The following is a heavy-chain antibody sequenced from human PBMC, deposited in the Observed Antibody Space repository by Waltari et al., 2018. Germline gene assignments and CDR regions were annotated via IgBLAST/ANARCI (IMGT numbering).Heavy chain of an antibody. CDR2: MRGGAYFGTA. D-gene: IGHD3-10*01. V-gene: IGHV3-15*07. J-gene: IGHJ4*02. CDR3: ASGRGVYHF. CDR1: GFTFLNTS. Sequence: EVQLVESGGGLVRPGGSFRLSCAASGFTFLNTSMKWVGQCSGRGLEWVGRMRGGAYFGTADYAAPVEGRFTSSRDDSKDTLFLQMSALKIEDTAVYYCASGRGVYHFWGQGTLVTVSS.